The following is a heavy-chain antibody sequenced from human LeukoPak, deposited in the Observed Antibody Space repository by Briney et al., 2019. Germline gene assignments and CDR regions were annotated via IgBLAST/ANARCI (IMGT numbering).Heavy chain of an antibody. V-gene: IGHV3-21*01. CDR2: ISSSSSYI. Sequence: GGSMRLSCAASGFTFSSYNMNWVRQAPGKGLEWVSSISSSSSYIYYADSVKGRFTISRDNAKNSLYLQMNSLRAEDTAVYNCARDAVVVVAASGPGYYFDYWGQGTLVTVSS. D-gene: IGHD2-15*01. CDR3: ARDAVVVVAASGPGYYFDY. J-gene: IGHJ4*02. CDR1: GFTFSSYN.